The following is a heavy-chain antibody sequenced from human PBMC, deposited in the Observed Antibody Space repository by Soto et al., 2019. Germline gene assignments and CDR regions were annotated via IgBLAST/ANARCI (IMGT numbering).Heavy chain of an antibody. V-gene: IGHV3-33*01. CDR1: GFTFSSYG. Sequence: PGGSLRLSCAASGFTFSSYGMHWVRQAPGKVLEWVAVIWYDGSNKYYADSVKGRFTISRDNSKNTLYLQMNSLRAEDTAVYYCARDSGYCSGGSCYGYYYYGMDVWGQGTTVTVSS. J-gene: IGHJ6*02. D-gene: IGHD2-15*01. CDR3: ARDSGYCSGGSCYGYYYYGMDV. CDR2: IWYDGSNK.